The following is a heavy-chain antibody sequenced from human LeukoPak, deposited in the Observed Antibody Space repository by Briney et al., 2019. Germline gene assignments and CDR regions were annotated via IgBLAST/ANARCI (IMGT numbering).Heavy chain of an antibody. D-gene: IGHD6-13*01. J-gene: IGHJ4*02. Sequence: GGSLRLSCAPSGFIVSSNYMNWVRDAPGKGLEWVSVIYSGGDTYYADSVKGSFTISRDNSKNTLYLQMNSLRAEDTAVYYCAREPPSYSSSWYYFDYWGQGTLVTVSS. CDR3: AREPPSYSSSWYYFDY. CDR2: IYSGGDT. CDR1: GFIVSSNY. V-gene: IGHV3-66*01.